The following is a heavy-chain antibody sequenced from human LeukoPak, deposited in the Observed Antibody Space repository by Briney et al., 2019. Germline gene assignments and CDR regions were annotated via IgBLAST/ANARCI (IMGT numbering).Heavy chain of an antibody. CDR3: ARSDYDSSGADY. V-gene: IGHV4-61*01. CDR1: GGSISSSSYY. D-gene: IGHD3-22*01. Sequence: SETLSLTCTVSGGSISSSSYYWSWIRQPPGKGLEWIGYIYCSGSTNYNPSLKSRVTISVDTSKNQFSLKLSSVTAADTAVYYCARSDYDSSGADYWGQGTLVTVSS. CDR2: IYCSGST. J-gene: IGHJ4*02.